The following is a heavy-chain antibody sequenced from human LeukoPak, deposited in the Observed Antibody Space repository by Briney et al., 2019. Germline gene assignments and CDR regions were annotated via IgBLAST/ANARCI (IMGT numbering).Heavy chain of an antibody. Sequence: GSLRLSCAASGFTFSQYWMSWVRQPPGKGLEWIGEINHSGSTNYNPSLKSRVTISVDTSKNQFSLKLSSVTAADTAVYYCARGRRVVVVPAPRNYYYYYGMDVWGQGTTVTVSS. CDR2: INHSGST. D-gene: IGHD2-2*01. V-gene: IGHV4-34*01. CDR3: ARGRRVVVVPAPRNYYYYYGMDV. J-gene: IGHJ6*02. CDR1: GFTFSQYW.